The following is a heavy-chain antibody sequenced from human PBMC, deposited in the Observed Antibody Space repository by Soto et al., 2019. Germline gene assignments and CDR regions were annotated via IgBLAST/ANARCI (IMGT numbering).Heavy chain of an antibody. CDR1: GGTIRTYV. Sequence: QVQLVQSGAEVKKPGSSVKVSCKTSGGTIRTYVISWVRQAPGQGLEWMGGIIPIFGTPNYAQNFQGRVTITADKSTNTAYMELSSLRSEDTAVYYCAREPQDGSGSYFAYWGQGSLVTVSS. J-gene: IGHJ4*02. D-gene: IGHD3-10*01. V-gene: IGHV1-69*06. CDR3: AREPQDGSGSYFAY. CDR2: IIPIFGTP.